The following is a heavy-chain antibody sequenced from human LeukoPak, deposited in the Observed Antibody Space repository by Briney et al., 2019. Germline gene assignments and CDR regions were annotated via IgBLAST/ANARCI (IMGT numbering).Heavy chain of an antibody. CDR1: GYNFTSYG. CDR3: ARMMTPRHYYDSSGYYYGAFDV. CDR2: ISAYNGYT. D-gene: IGHD3-22*01. V-gene: IGHV1-18*01. J-gene: IGHJ3*01. Sequence: ASVKVSCKASGYNFTSYGISWVRQAPGQGLEWMGWISAYNGYTNYAQNLQGRVTMTTDTSTSTAYMELRSLRSDDTAVYYCARMMTPRHYYDSSGYYYGAFDVWGQGTMVTVSS.